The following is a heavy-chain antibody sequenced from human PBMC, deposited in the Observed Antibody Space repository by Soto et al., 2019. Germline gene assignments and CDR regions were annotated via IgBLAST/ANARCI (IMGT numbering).Heavy chain of an antibody. V-gene: IGHV4-4*02. Sequence: QVKLQESGPGLATPSGTLSLTCAVSGVSISSGNWWTWVRQSPQRGLEYIGEIFHDGTANYYPSFESRVAIPVDTSKNQFSLKLTSVTAADTAIYFCARLVYDTRLNYMYFDFWGQGTLVTVSS. J-gene: IGHJ4*02. CDR2: IFHDGTA. CDR1: GVSISSGNW. CDR3: ARLVYDTRLNYMYFDF. D-gene: IGHD3-10*01.